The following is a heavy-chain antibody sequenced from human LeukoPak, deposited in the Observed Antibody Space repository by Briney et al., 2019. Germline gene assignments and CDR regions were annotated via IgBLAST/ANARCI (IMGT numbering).Heavy chain of an antibody. V-gene: IGHV1-2*02. D-gene: IGHD6-6*01. CDR2: INPNSGGT. CDR1: GYTFTSYG. Sequence: ASVKVSCKASGYTFTSYGISWVRQAPGQGLEWMGWINPNSGGTNYAQKFQGRVTMTRDTSISTAYMELSRLRSDDTAVYYCARKRVSAGWFDPWGQGTLVTVSS. CDR3: ARKRVSAGWFDP. J-gene: IGHJ5*02.